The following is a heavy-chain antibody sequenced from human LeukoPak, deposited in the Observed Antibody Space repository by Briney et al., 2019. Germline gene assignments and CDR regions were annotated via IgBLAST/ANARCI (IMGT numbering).Heavy chain of an antibody. V-gene: IGHV4-59*08. Sequence: KPSQTLSLTCTVSGGSISSYYWSWIRQPPGKGLEWIGYIYYSGSTNYNPSLKSRVTISVDTSKNQFSLKLSSVTAADTAVYYCARHRAIAAAGHYYYYGMDVWGRGTTVTVSS. J-gene: IGHJ6*02. CDR3: ARHRAIAAAGHYYYYGMDV. CDR1: GGSISSYY. D-gene: IGHD6-13*01. CDR2: IYYSGST.